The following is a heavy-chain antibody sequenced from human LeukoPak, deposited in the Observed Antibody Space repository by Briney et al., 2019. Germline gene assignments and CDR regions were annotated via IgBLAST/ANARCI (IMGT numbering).Heavy chain of an antibody. Sequence: SGPALVKPTQTLTLTCTFSGFSLSTSGMCVSWIRQPPGKALEWLARIDWDDDKYYSTSLKTRLTISKDTSKNQVVLTMTNMDPVDTAMYYCARHDYYDSSGYSWGQGTLVTVSS. J-gene: IGHJ5*02. CDR2: IDWDDDK. CDR3: ARHDYYDSSGYS. D-gene: IGHD3-22*01. V-gene: IGHV2-70*11. CDR1: GFSLSTSGMC.